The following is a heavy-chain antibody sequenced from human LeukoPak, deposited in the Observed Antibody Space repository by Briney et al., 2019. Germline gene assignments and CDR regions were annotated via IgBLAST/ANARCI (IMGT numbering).Heavy chain of an antibody. CDR1: GFTFSSYA. Sequence: PGRSLRLSCAASGFTFSSYAMHWVRQAPGKGLEWVAVISYDGSNKYYADSVKGRFTISRDNSKNTLYLQMNSLRAEDTAVYYCAKDSGRTAKSLFDPWGQGTLVTVSS. D-gene: IGHD2-15*01. V-gene: IGHV3-30-3*01. CDR2: ISYDGSNK. CDR3: AKDSGRTAKSLFDP. J-gene: IGHJ5*02.